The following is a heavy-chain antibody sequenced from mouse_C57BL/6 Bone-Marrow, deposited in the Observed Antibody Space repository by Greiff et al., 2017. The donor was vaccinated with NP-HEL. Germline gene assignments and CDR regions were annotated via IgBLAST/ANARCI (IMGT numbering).Heavy chain of an antibody. CDR3: ARDSFYYGSRSWFAY. V-gene: IGHV1-36*01. CDR1: GFTFTDYY. J-gene: IGHJ3*01. CDR2: VYPYNGGT. Sequence: VHVKQSGPVLVKPGPSVKISCKASGFTFTDYYMHWVKQSHGKSLEWIGLVYPYNGGTSYNQKFKGKATLTVDTSSSTAYMELNSLTSEDSAVYYCARDSFYYGSRSWFAYWGQGTLVTVSA. D-gene: IGHD1-1*01.